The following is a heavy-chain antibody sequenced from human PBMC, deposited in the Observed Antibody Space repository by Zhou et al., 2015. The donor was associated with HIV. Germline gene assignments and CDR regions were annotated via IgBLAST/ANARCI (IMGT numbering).Heavy chain of an antibody. CDR1: GFTFSSYG. Sequence: QVQLVESGGGVVQPGRSLRLSCAASGFTFSSYGMHWVRQAPGKGLEWVAVIWYDGSNKYYADSVKGRFTISRDNSKNTLYLQMNSLRAEDTAVYYCARDIGSNYYDSHYGMDVWGQGTTGHRLL. CDR2: IWYDGSNK. CDR3: ARDIGSNYYDSHYGMDV. D-gene: IGHD3-22*01. J-gene: IGHJ6*02. V-gene: IGHV3-33*01.